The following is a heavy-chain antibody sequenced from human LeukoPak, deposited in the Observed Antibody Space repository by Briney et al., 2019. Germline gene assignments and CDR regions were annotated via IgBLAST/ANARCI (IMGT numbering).Heavy chain of an antibody. J-gene: IGHJ4*02. D-gene: IGHD5-24*01. V-gene: IGHV1-18*01. Sequence: ASVKVSCKASGYTFSNYGISWVRQAPGQGLEWMGWISGHNGNTEYAQKLQGRVTMTRDTSTDTAYMDLRSLRSDDTVMYYCAREFDGYRPNFDYWGQGTLVTVAS. CDR1: GYTFSNYG. CDR3: AREFDGYRPNFDY. CDR2: ISGHNGNT.